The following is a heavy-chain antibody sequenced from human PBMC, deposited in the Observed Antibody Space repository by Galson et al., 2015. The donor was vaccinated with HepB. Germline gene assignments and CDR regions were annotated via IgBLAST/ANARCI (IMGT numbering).Heavy chain of an antibody. Sequence: SLRLSCAASGFTFSSYGMHWVRQAPGKGLEWVAVIWYDGSNKFYADSVKGRFTISRDNSKNTLYLQMNSLRAEDTAIYYCARELRSSSGYYFDYWGQGTLVTVSS. CDR1: GFTFSSYG. CDR2: IWYDGSNK. J-gene: IGHJ4*02. D-gene: IGHD3-16*01. V-gene: IGHV3-33*01. CDR3: ARELRSSSGYYFDY.